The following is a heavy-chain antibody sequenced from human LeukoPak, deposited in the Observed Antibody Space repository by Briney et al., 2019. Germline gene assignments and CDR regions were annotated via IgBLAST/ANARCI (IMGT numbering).Heavy chain of an antibody. CDR2: IIPIFGTA. Sequence: SVKVSCKASGGTFNSYAISWVRQAPGQGLEWMGGIIPIFGTANYAQKFQGRVTITTDESTSTAYMELSSLRSEDTAVYYCARGRTTDYYYYYYMDVWGKGTTVTVSS. CDR1: GGTFNSYA. J-gene: IGHJ6*03. V-gene: IGHV1-69*05. CDR3: ARGRTTDYYYYYYMDV. D-gene: IGHD4-11*01.